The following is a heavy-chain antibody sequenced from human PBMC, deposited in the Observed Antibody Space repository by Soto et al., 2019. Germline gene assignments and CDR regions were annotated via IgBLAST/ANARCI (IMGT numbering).Heavy chain of an antibody. J-gene: IGHJ6*02. CDR2: IIPIFGTA. D-gene: IGHD3-3*01. Sequence: PVKVSCKASGGTFSSYAISWVRQAPGQGLEWMGGIIPIFGTANYAQKFQGRVTITADKSTSTAYMELSSLRSEDTAVYYCARVVTIFRCDGMDVWGQGATVTV. V-gene: IGHV1-69*06. CDR3: ARVVTIFRCDGMDV. CDR1: GGTFSSYA.